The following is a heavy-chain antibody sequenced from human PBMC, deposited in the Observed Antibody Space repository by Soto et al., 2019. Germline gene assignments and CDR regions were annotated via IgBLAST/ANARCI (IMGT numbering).Heavy chain of an antibody. CDR2: ISRDGSYI. V-gene: IGHV3-30*04. D-gene: IGHD3-3*01. CDR1: GFTFSRHA. J-gene: IGHJ5*01. Sequence: QVQLVESGGGEVQPGGSLRLSCAASGFTFSRHAIHWVRLTPGRGLEWVLAISRDGSYIYYTDSVKGRFTVSRDNSKNTVFVQMNRLIPDDTALYFCACTRNGGVADSFDSWGQGTRVTVSS. CDR3: ACTRNGGVADSFDS.